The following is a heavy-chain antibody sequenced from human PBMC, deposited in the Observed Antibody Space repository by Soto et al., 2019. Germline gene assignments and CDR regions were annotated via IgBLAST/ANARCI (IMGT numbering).Heavy chain of an antibody. CDR2: IYYSGTT. CDR3: AREKGYGDYDY. J-gene: IGHJ4*02. D-gene: IGHD4-17*01. V-gene: IGHV4-31*03. Sequence: QVQLQESGPGLVKPSQTLSLTCTVSGGSISIAGYYWTWIRQHPGKGLEWVGYIYYSGTTYYNPSLRSRVVISVDRSKNQFSLELGSVTAADTAVYYCAREKGYGDYDYWGQGTLVTVSS. CDR1: GGSISIAGYY.